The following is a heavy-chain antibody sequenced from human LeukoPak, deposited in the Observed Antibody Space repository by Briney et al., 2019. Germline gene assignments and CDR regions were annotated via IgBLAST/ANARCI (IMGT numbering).Heavy chain of an antibody. CDR3: ARAHSIASYYYGVDV. CDR2: IFYSGST. J-gene: IGHJ6*02. Sequence: SETLSLTCTVSGGSVISGSSYWGWIRQPPGKGLEWIGNIFYSGSTYYNPSLQSRVTISLDTSQNQFSLTLNSVTVADTAVYYCARAHSIASYYYGVDVWGQGTTVTVS. CDR1: GGSVISGSSY. D-gene: IGHD6-13*01. V-gene: IGHV4-39*07.